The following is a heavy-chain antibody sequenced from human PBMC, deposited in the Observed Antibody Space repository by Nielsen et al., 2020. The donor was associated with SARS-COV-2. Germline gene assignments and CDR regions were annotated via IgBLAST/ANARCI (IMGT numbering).Heavy chain of an antibody. CDR3: VRVRDDGYYYDTGPFDY. J-gene: IGHJ4*02. CDR1: GFAFSTYW. V-gene: IGHV3-74*01. Sequence: GESLKISCAASGFAFSTYWMNWVRQAPGKGLMWVSRIKTDGSRTDYADSVKGRFTISRDNARDTLYLEMNSLSAEDTAVYYCVRVRDDGYYYDTGPFDYWGQGALVTVSS. CDR2: IKTDGSRT. D-gene: IGHD1-26*01.